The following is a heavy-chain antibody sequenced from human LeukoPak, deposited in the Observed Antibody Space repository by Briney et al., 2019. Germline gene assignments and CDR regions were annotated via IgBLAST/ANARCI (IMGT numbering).Heavy chain of an antibody. Sequence: SETLSLTCTVSGGSISSYYWSWIRQPAGKGLEWLGRIYTSGSTNYNPSLKSRVTMSVDTSKNQFSLKLSSVTAADTAVYYCAKARFDSSGYVPFVDYWGEGTLVTVSS. CDR1: GGSISSYY. CDR2: IYTSGST. D-gene: IGHD3-22*01. V-gene: IGHV4-4*07. CDR3: AKARFDSSGYVPFVDY. J-gene: IGHJ4*02.